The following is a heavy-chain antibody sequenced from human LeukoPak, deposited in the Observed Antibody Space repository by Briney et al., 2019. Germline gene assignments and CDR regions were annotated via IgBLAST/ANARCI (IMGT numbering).Heavy chain of an antibody. CDR1: GCTFSSYW. CDR3: ARDALRYCSGGSCYSEYSDY. CDR2: IKQDGSEK. V-gene: IGHV3-7*03. Sequence: PGGSLRLSCAVSGCTFSSYWMSWVRQAPGKGLEWVANIKQDGSEKYYVDSVKGRFTISRDNAKNSLYLQMNSLRAEDTAVYYCARDALRYCSGGSCYSEYSDYWGQGTLVTVSS. D-gene: IGHD2-15*01. J-gene: IGHJ4*02.